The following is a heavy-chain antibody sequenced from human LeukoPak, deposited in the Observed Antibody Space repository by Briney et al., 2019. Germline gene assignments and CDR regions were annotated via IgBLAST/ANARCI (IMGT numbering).Heavy chain of an antibody. D-gene: IGHD6-19*01. J-gene: IGHJ4*02. V-gene: IGHV3-64*01. CDR2: ISSNGGST. Sequence: GGSLRLSCAASGFTFSSYAMHWVRQAPGRGLEYVSAISSNGGSTYYANSVKGRFTISRDNSKNTLYLQMGSLRAEDIAGYYCARGAEQWLVRHYYFDYWGQGTLVTVSS. CDR1: GFTFSSYA. CDR3: ARGAEQWLVRHYYFDY.